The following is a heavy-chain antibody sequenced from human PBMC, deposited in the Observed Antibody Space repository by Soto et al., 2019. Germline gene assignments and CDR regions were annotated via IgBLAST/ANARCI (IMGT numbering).Heavy chain of an antibody. CDR1: GFSLSTSGVG. V-gene: IGHV2-5*02. Sequence: QITLKESAPPLVRPTQTLTLTCTFSGFSLSTSGVGVGWIRQPPGKALEWLALIYWDDDKRYSPSLKNRLTITKDTSKNQVVLTMTNMDPVDTATYYCAHRLGSGWQWDFDYWGQGTLVTVSS. CDR3: AHRLGSGWQWDFDY. D-gene: IGHD6-19*01. J-gene: IGHJ4*02. CDR2: IYWDDDK.